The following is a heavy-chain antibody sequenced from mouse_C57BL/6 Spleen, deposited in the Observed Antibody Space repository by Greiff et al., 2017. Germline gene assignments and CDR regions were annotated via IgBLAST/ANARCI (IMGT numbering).Heavy chain of an antibody. CDR2: IDPSDSYT. Sequence: QVQLQQPGAELVKPGASVKLSCKASGYTFTSYWMQWVKQRPGQGLEWIGEIDPSDSYTNYNQKFKGKATLTVDTSSSTAYMQLSSLTSEDSAVYDCARSYYSNYYYYAMCYRGQGTSVTASS. J-gene: IGHJ4*01. D-gene: IGHD2-5*01. CDR1: GYTFTSYW. CDR3: ARSYYSNYYYYAMCY. V-gene: IGHV1-50*01.